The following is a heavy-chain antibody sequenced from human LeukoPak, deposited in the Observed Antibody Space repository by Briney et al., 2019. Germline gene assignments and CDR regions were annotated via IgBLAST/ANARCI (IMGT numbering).Heavy chain of an antibody. V-gene: IGHV4-39*01. J-gene: IGHJ4*02. CDR3: ARHYERASYFDY. CDR1: GGSISSSSYY. D-gene: IGHD1-1*01. CDR2: IYYSGST. Sequence: SETLSLTCTVSGGSISSSSYYWVWIRQSPGKGLEWIGSIYYSGSTYYNSSLKSRVTISVDTSKNQFSLKLSSVTAADTAVYYCARHYERASYFDYWGQGTLVTVSS.